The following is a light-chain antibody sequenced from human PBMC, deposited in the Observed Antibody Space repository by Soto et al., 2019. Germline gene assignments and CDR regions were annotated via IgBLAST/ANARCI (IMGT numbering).Light chain of an antibody. CDR1: QSVSNW. V-gene: IGKV1-5*01. CDR2: DAS. J-gene: IGKJ1*01. Sequence: DIQMTQSPSTLSASVGDRVTMTCRASQSVSNWLAWYQQKPGKAPKLLIYDASTVESAVPSRFSGSGSRTEFNFSISSLQPDDYATYYGQQYTSYWTFGQGTKV. CDR3: QQYTSYWT.